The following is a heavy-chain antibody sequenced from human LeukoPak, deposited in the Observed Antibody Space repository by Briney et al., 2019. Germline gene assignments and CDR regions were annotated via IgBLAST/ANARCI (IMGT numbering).Heavy chain of an antibody. CDR2: IYYSGST. CDR1: GGSISSGDYY. Sequence: SETLSLTCTVSGGSISSGDYYWSWIRQPPGKGLEWIGYIYYSGSTNCNPSLKSRVTISVDTSKNQFSLKLSSVTAADTAVYYCARLSFIAAEGDWFDPWGQGTLVTVSS. D-gene: IGHD6-13*01. CDR3: ARLSFIAAEGDWFDP. V-gene: IGHV4-61*08. J-gene: IGHJ5*02.